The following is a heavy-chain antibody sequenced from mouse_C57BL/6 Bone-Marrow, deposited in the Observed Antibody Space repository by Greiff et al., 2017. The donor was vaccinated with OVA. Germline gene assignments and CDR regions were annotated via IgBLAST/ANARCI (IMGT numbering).Heavy chain of an antibody. CDR1: GFNIKNTY. CDR3: ARGNFGSSFYAMDY. V-gene: IGHV14-3*01. D-gene: IGHD1-1*01. J-gene: IGHJ4*01. CDR2: IDPANDNT. Sequence: EVQLVESVAELVRPGASVKLSCTASGFNIKNTYMHWVKQRPEQGLEWIGRIDPANDNTKYAPKFQGKATMTADTSSNTAYLQLSSLSSEDTAFYCCARGNFGSSFYAMDYWGQGTSVTVSS.